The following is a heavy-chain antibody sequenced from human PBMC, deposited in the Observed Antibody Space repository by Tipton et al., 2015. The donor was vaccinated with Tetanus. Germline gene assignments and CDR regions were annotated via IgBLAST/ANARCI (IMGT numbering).Heavy chain of an antibody. Sequence: SLRLSCAASGFSFSSYVMSWVRQAPGKGLEWVSGISGSGESTYYADSVKGRFTISRDNSRNTLYLQMNSLRAEDTALYYCTKDVTPGGTDFWGQGTLVTVSS. J-gene: IGHJ4*02. V-gene: IGHV3-23*01. CDR2: ISGSGEST. CDR3: TKDVTPGGTDF. CDR1: GFSFSSYV. D-gene: IGHD1-14*01.